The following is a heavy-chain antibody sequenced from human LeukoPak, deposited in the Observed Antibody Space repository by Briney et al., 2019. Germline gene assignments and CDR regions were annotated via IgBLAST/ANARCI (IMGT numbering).Heavy chain of an antibody. Sequence: APVKVSCKASGYTFTGYYMHWVRQAPGQGLEWMGWINPNSGGANYAQKFQGRVTMTRDTSISTAYMELSRLRSDDTAVYYCARDNRYYYDSSAFIDWGQGTLVTVSS. V-gene: IGHV1-2*02. J-gene: IGHJ4*02. D-gene: IGHD3-22*01. CDR2: INPNSGGA. CDR1: GYTFTGYY. CDR3: ARDNRYYYDSSAFID.